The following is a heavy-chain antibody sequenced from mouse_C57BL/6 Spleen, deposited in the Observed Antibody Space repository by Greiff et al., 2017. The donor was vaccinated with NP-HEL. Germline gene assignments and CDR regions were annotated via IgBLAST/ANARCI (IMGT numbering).Heavy chain of an antibody. CDR1: GFTFSSYT. V-gene: IGHV5-9*01. CDR3: ARHGGYFDY. Sequence: DVMLVESGGGLVKPGGSLKLSCAASGFTFSSYTMSWVRQTPEKRLEWVATISGGGGNTYYLDSVKGRFTISRDNAKNTLYLQRSSLGSEDTALYYCARHGGYFDYWGQGTTLTVSS. CDR2: ISGGGGNT. J-gene: IGHJ2*01.